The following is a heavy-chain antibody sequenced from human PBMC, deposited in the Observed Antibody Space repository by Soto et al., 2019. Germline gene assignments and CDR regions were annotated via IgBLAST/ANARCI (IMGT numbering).Heavy chain of an antibody. CDR3: ATNYGSGSTHFDY. CDR1: EGTFNSYT. D-gene: IGHD3-10*01. Sequence: QVQLVQSGAEVKKPGSSVKVSCTASEGTFNSYTISWVRQAPGQGLEWMGRVIPILGMANFAQKFQGRVMITADKSTSTAYMVLRSLRSDDTAVYYCATNYGSGSTHFDYWGQGTLVTVSS. V-gene: IGHV1-69*02. J-gene: IGHJ4*02. CDR2: VIPILGMA.